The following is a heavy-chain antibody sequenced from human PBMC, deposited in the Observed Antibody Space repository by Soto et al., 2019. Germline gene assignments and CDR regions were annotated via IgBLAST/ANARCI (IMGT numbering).Heavy chain of an antibody. CDR1: GFTFSSYA. D-gene: IGHD3-9*01. V-gene: IGHV3-23*01. CDR3: AKDDYYDILTGYSLTYFDY. CDR2: ISGSGGGT. Sequence: GGSLRLSCAASGFTFSSYAMSWVRQAPGKGLEWVSAISGSGGGTYYADSVKGRFTISRDNSKNTLYLQMNSLRAEDTAVYYCAKDDYYDILTGYSLTYFDYWGQGTLVTVSS. J-gene: IGHJ4*02.